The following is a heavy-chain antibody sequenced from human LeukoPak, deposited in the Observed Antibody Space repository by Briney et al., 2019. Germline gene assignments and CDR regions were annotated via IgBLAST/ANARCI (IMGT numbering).Heavy chain of an antibody. CDR2: IYYSGST. D-gene: IGHD5-24*01. CDR1: GGSISSSSYY. V-gene: IGHV4-39*01. Sequence: SETLSLTCTVSGGSISSSSYYWVWIRQPPGKGLEWIGSIYYSGSTYYNPSLKSRVTISVDTSKNQFSLKLSSVTAADTAVYYCARRERRALFDYWGQGTLVTVSS. CDR3: ARRERRALFDY. J-gene: IGHJ4*02.